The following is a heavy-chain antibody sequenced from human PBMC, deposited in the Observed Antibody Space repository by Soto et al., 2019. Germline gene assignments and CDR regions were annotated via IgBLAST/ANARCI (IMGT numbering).Heavy chain of an antibody. CDR1: GYTSTGYY. CDR2: INPNSGGT. J-gene: IGHJ3*02. CDR3: ARAGRDIVVVVAATNASGAFDI. V-gene: IGHV1-2*04. D-gene: IGHD2-15*01. Sequence: ASVKVSCKASGYTSTGYYMHWVRQAPGQGLEWMGWINPNSGGTNYAQKFQGWVTMTRDTSISTAYMELSRLRSDDTAVYYCARAGRDIVVVVAATNASGAFDIWGQGTMVTVSS.